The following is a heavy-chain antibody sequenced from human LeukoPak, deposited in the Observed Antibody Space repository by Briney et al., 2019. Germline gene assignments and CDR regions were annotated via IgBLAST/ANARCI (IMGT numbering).Heavy chain of an antibody. CDR1: GYTFTSYG. Sequence: SVKLSCKASGYTFTSYGISWVRQAPGQGLEWMGWVSAYNGNTNYAQKLQGRVTMTTDTSTSTAYMELSSLRSDDTAVYYCARVVWFGELFNYYGMDVWGKGTTVTVSS. D-gene: IGHD3-10*01. CDR2: VSAYNGNT. J-gene: IGHJ6*04. CDR3: ARVVWFGELFNYYGMDV. V-gene: IGHV1-18*04.